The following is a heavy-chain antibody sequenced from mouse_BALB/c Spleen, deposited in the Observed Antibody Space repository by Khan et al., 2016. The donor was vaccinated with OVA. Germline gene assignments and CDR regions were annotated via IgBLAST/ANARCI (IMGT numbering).Heavy chain of an antibody. Sequence: VRLQQSGPELVKPGASVKIPCKASGYTFTDYNMDWVKQSHGKSLEWIGDINPNNGGIIYNQKFKGKATLTVDKSSSTAYMELSSLTSEDPAVYYWERHGYGGFAYWGQGTLVTVSA. J-gene: IGHJ3*01. CDR3: ERHGYGGFAY. CDR2: INPNNGGI. V-gene: IGHV1-18*01. CDR1: GYTFTDYN. D-gene: IGHD2-2*01.